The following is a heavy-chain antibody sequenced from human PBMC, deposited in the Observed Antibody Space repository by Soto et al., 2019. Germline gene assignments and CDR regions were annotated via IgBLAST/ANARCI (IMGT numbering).Heavy chain of an antibody. CDR2: IYWDDDK. D-gene: IGHD2-21*02. CDR1: GFSLSTSGVS. Sequence: QITLKESGPTLVKPTQTLTLTCTFSGFSLSTSGVSVGWIRQPPGKALEWLALIYWDDDKRYSPSLKSRLTITKDTSKNPVVLRMNNMDPVDTATYYCAHSRCGGDCLQSYPSHYYYGMDVWGQGTTVTVSS. V-gene: IGHV2-5*02. J-gene: IGHJ6*02. CDR3: AHSRCGGDCLQSYPSHYYYGMDV.